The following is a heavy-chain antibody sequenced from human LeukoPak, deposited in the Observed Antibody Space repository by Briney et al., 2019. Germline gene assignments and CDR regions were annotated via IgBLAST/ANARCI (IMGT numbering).Heavy chain of an antibody. D-gene: IGHD3-10*01. J-gene: IGHJ5*02. Sequence: SETLSLTCAVYGGSFSGYYWSWIRQPPGKGLEWIGEINHSGSTNYNPSLKSRVTISVDTSKNQFSLKLSSVTAADTAVYYCARGLARLRFGAPGTSWFDPWGQGTLVTVSS. V-gene: IGHV4-34*01. CDR2: INHSGST. CDR3: ARGLARLRFGAPGTSWFDP. CDR1: GGSFSGYY.